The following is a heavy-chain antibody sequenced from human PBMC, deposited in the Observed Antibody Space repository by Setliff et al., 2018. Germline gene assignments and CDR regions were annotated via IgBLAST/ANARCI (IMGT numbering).Heavy chain of an antibody. V-gene: IGHV3-23*01. J-gene: IGHJ4*02. CDR1: RFTFSNYA. D-gene: IGHD4-17*01. CDR2: ISASGRTT. Sequence: PGGSLRLSCAASRFTFSNYAMSWVRQAPGKGLEWVSAISASGRTTYSADSVKGRFTISRDNSKNTLSLQMNSLRAEDTAVYYCAREGPTYGLISYWGQGTLVTVSS. CDR3: AREGPTYGLISY.